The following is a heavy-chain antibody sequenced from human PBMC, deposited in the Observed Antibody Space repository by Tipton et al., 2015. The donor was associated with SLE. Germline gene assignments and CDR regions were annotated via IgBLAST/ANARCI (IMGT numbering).Heavy chain of an antibody. CDR2: IYYSGST. J-gene: IGHJ1*01. CDR1: GGSISSYY. V-gene: IGHV4-59*01. D-gene: IGHD4-17*01. CDR3: ARGRGYGDPEYFQH. Sequence: TLSLTCTVSGGSISSYYWSWIRQPPGKGLEWIGDIYYSGSTNYNPSLKSRVTISVDTSKHQFSLKLSSVTAADTAVYYCARGRGYGDPEYFQHWGQGTLVTVSS.